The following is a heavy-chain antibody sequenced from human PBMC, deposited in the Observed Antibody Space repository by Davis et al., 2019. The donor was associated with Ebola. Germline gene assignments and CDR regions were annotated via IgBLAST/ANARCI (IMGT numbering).Heavy chain of an antibody. CDR3: ARGWDYFDY. Sequence: GGPLRPPCPAPGSIFTTYSMKWVCRAPGKWMAWDSYISSSGTVYYADSVKGRFTISRDNAKNSLYLQMNSLRDEDTAVYYCARGWDYFDYWGQGPLVTVSS. J-gene: IGHJ4*02. CDR2: ISSSGTV. D-gene: IGHD1-26*01. CDR1: GSIFTTYS. V-gene: IGHV3-48*02.